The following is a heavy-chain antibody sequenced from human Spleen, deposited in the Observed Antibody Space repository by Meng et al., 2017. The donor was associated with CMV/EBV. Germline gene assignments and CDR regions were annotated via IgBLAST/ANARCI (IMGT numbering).Heavy chain of an antibody. CDR2: IYYSGRT. CDR3: ARANIGGSSSSGISNDY. D-gene: IGHD6-6*01. J-gene: IGHJ4*02. Sequence: SICSCGYSWSWLRQHPGKGLEWIVYIYYSGRTYYHPSLKSRVTISVDTSKNQFSLKLRSVTAADTAVYYCARANIGGSSSSGISNDYWGQGTLVTVSS. CDR1: SICSCGYS. V-gene: IGHV4-31*02.